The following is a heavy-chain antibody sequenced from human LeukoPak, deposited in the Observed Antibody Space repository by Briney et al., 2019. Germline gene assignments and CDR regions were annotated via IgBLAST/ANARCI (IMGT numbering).Heavy chain of an antibody. Sequence: GGSLRLSCAASGFSFSAYWMTWVRQAPGTGLEWVANINPAGSGTYYVDPVKGRFSISRDNAKNLVYLQMNSLRAEDTAVYHCARFGYVAAVDVWGQGTPVTVSS. CDR3: ARFGYVAAVDV. CDR1: GFSFSAYW. V-gene: IGHV3-7*01. J-gene: IGHJ4*02. CDR2: INPAGSGT. D-gene: IGHD2-15*01.